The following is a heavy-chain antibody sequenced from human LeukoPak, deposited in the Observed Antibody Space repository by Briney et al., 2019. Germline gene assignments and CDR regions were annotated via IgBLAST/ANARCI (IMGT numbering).Heavy chain of an antibody. J-gene: IGHJ4*02. D-gene: IGHD6-13*01. CDR3: AKDRGEGSSSWYPHFDY. Sequence: GGSLRLSCAASGFTFSIHGMNWVRQGPGKGLEWVSGITGSGGSTYYADSVKGRFTISRDNSKNTVYLQMNSLRAEDTAVYYCAKDRGEGSSSWYPHFDYWGQGTLVTVSS. CDR1: GFTFSIHG. V-gene: IGHV3-23*01. CDR2: ITGSGGST.